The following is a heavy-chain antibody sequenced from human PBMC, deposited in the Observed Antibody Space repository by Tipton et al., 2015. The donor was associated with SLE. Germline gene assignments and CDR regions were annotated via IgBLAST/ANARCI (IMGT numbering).Heavy chain of an antibody. D-gene: IGHD5-12*01. J-gene: IGHJ4*02. CDR3: ATTKGYGLYSEY. CDR1: GFIFNSCS. V-gene: IGHV3-21*01. Sequence: SLRLSCAASGFIFNSCSINWVRQAPGKGLEWVSSISSASNYISYADSVRGRFSISRDDAKNSVYLQMNSLGAEDTAVYYCATTKGYGLYSEYWGQGTLVTVSS. CDR2: ISSASNYI.